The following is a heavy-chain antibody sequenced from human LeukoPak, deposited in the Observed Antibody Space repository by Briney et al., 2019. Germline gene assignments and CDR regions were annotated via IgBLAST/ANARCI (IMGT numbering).Heavy chain of an antibody. CDR1: GGSISSYY. J-gene: IGHJ4*02. CDR3: ARARDYYDSSGYYYFDY. V-gene: IGHV4-59*01. D-gene: IGHD3-22*01. Sequence: PSETLSLTCTVSGGSISSYYLNWIRQPPGKGLEWIGYIYYSGSTNYNPSLKSRVTVSVDTSKNQFSLKLSSVTAADTAVYYCARARDYYDSSGYYYFDYWGQGTLVTVSS. CDR2: IYYSGST.